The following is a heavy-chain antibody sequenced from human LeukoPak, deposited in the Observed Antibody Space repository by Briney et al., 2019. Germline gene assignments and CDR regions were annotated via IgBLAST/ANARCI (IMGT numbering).Heavy chain of an antibody. CDR1: GYTFTGYY. Sequence: ASVKVSCKASGYTFTGYYMHWVRQAPGQGLEWMGWINPNSGGTNYAQKFQGRVTMTRDTSISTAYMELSRLRSDDTAVYYCARAFPRQYYDFWSGYYLDAFDIWGQGTMVTVSS. V-gene: IGHV1-2*02. J-gene: IGHJ3*02. CDR3: ARAFPRQYYDFWSGYYLDAFDI. D-gene: IGHD3-3*01. CDR2: INPNSGGT.